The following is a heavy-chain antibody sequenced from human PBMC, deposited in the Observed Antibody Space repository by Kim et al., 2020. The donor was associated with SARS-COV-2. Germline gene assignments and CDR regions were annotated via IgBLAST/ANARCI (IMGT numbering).Heavy chain of an antibody. J-gene: IGHJ4*02. CDR2: VSYEGSNT. Sequence: GGSLTLSCVASGFTFSNYGMHWVRQAPGKGLEWVAIVSYEGSNTYYAGSVKGRFTISRDNSKNTLYLQMNSLRAEDTALYYCVKEAAFTTVVVDYYFDYWGQGTLVTVSS. CDR3: VKEAAFTTVVVDYYFDY. V-gene: IGHV3-30*18. CDR1: GFTFSNYG. D-gene: IGHD2-15*01.